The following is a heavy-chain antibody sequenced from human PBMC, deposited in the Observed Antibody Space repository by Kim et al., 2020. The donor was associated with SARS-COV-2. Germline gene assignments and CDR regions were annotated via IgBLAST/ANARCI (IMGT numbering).Heavy chain of an antibody. CDR3: ARGDRVGYFLDY. V-gene: IGHV3-74*01. Sequence: GGSLRLSCAASGFTFSDYWMHWVRQTPESGLVWVSRLYTDGTRTAYADSVTGRFTISRDNAKNTVYLQMNSLRAEDTAVYYCARGDRVGYFLDYWGQRILVTVS. J-gene: IGHJ4*02. D-gene: IGHD5-12*01. CDR2: LYTDGTRT. CDR1: GFTFSDYW.